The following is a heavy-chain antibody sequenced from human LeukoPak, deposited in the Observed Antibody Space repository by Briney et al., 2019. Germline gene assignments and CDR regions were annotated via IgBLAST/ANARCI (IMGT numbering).Heavy chain of an antibody. D-gene: IGHD3-22*01. CDR2: IYYSGST. CDR3: ARKSWYYDSSGYFFDY. V-gene: IGHV4-59*12. J-gene: IGHJ4*02. Sequence: SETLSLTCTVSGGSISSYYWSWIRQPPGKGLEWIGYIYYSGSTNYNPSLKSRVTISVDTSKNQFSLKLSSVTAADTAVYCCARKSWYYDSSGYFFDYWGQGTLVTVSS. CDR1: GGSISSYY.